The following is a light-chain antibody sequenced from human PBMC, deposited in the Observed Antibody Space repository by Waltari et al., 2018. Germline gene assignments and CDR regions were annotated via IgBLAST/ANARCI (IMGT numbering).Light chain of an antibody. CDR3: AAWEDSLNGVV. V-gene: IGLV1-44*01. Sequence: QSVLTQPPSASGTPGQRVTISCSGSSSNIGSNTVHWDQQLPGTAPTLLLYRSNQGPSGVLYRFSGSTSGTSASLASSGLQAEDEADYYCAAWEDSLNGVVCGGGTKLTVL. J-gene: IGLJ2*01. CDR2: RSN. CDR1: SSNIGSNT.